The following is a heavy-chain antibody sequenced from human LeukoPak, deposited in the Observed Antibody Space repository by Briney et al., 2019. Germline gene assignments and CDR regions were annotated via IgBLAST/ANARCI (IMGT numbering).Heavy chain of an antibody. Sequence: SETLSLTCTVSGGSISSYYWSWIRQPPAKGLEWIGYIYYSGSTNYNPSLKRRVTISVDTSKNQFSLKLSSVTAADTAVYYCARVLLEWPSGGRYFDYWGQGTLVTVSS. D-gene: IGHD3-3*01. CDR1: GGSISSYY. J-gene: IGHJ4*02. CDR2: IYYSGST. CDR3: ARVLLEWPSGGRYFDY. V-gene: IGHV4-59*01.